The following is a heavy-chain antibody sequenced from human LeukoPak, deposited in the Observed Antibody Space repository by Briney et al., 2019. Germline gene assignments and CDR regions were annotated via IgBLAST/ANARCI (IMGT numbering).Heavy chain of an antibody. V-gene: IGHV3-9*01. CDR1: GFTFDVYA. CDR3: AKDIVRSSLAAAGFDY. Sequence: PGRSLRLSCAASGFTFDVYAMHWVRHAPGKGLEWVSGISWSSGSIGYADSVKGRFTISRDNAKNSLYLQMNSLRAEDTALYYCAKDIVRSSLAAAGFDYWGQGTLVTVSS. J-gene: IGHJ4*02. D-gene: IGHD6-13*01. CDR2: ISWSSGSI.